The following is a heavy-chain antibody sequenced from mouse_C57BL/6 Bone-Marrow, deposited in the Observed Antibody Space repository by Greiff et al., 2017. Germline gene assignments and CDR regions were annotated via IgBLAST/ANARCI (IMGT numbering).Heavy chain of an antibody. CDR2: IYPGDGDT. D-gene: IGHD1-1*01. CDR1: GFNIKDDY. CDR3: AREAYYYGSEGAMDY. V-gene: IGHV14-1*01. J-gene: IGHJ4*01. Sequence: DVQLQESGAELVRPGASVKLSCTASGFNIKDDYMHWVKQRPEQGLEWIGRIYPGDGDTNYNGKFKGKATLTADKSSSTAYMQLSSLTSEDSAVYFCAREAYYYGSEGAMDYWGQGTSVTVSS.